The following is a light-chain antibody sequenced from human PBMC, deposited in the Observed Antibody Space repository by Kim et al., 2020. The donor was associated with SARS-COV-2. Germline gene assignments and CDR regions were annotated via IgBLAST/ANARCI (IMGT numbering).Light chain of an antibody. CDR1: QNVDSW. CDR3: KQYETYWT. V-gene: IGKV1-5*03. CDR2: QAS. J-gene: IGKJ1*01. Sequence: DIQMTQSPSTLSAFVGNRVTITCRASQNVDSWLAWYQQKPGKAPKLLIYQASKLASGVSARFSGSGSGTDFTLTISNLQPDDSAIYYCKQYETYWTFGPGTKVDIK.